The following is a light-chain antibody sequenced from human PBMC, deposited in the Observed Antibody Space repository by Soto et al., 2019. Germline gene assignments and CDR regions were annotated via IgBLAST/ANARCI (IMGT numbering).Light chain of an antibody. Sequence: EIVLTQSPATLSLSPGERATLSCRASQNVNTHLAWYQQRPGQVPRLLIYESSNRATGIPARFSGSGSGTDFTLNVSSLEPEDFAVYYCLQRIDWLTFGGGTKVEIK. CDR2: ESS. CDR1: QNVNTH. J-gene: IGKJ4*01. CDR3: LQRIDWLT. V-gene: IGKV3-11*01.